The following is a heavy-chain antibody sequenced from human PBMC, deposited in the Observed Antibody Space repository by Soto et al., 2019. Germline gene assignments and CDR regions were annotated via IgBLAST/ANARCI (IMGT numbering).Heavy chain of an antibody. CDR1: GYTFTGYY. J-gene: IGHJ4*02. CDR3: ARAYGRDGYNLRY. D-gene: IGHD5-12*01. Sequence: ASVKVSCKASGYTFTGYYMHWVRQAPGQGLEWMGWINPNSGGTNYAQKFQGRVTMTRDTSISTAYMELSRLRSDDTAVYYCARAYGRDGYNLRYWGQGPLVTVSS. V-gene: IGHV1-2*02. CDR2: INPNSGGT.